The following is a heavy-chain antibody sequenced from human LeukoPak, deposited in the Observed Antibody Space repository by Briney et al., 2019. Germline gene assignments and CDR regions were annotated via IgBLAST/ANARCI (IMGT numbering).Heavy chain of an antibody. CDR2: IYYSGST. Sequence: PSETLSLTCTVSGGSISSTSCYWGWIRQPPGKGLEWIGSIYYSGSTYYNPSLKSRVTISVDTSRNQFSLKLSSVTAADTAVYYCARRGPMRQPNWFDPWGQGTLVTVSS. D-gene: IGHD3-22*01. CDR3: ARRGPMRQPNWFDP. J-gene: IGHJ5*02. V-gene: IGHV4-39*01. CDR1: GGSISSTSCY.